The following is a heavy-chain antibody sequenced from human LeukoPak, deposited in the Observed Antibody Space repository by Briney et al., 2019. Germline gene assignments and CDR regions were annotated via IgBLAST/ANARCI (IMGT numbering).Heavy chain of an antibody. CDR2: IYYSGST. D-gene: IGHD3-9*01. V-gene: IGHV4-59*08. Sequence: SETLSLTCTVSGGSISSYYWGWIRQPPGKGLEWIGYIYYSGSTNYNPSLKSRVTISVDTSKNQFSLKLSSVTAADTAVYYCARAYYDILTGYSIDAFDIWGQGTMVTVSS. CDR1: GGSISSYY. J-gene: IGHJ3*02. CDR3: ARAYYDILTGYSIDAFDI.